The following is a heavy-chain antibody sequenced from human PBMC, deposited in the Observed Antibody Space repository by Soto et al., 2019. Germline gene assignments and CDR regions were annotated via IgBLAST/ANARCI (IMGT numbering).Heavy chain of an antibody. CDR3: TTEGVELRGVIIPTFY. CDR1: GFTFSNAW. J-gene: IGHJ4*02. D-gene: IGHD3-10*01. CDR2: IKSKTDGGTT. V-gene: IGHV3-15*07. Sequence: EVQLVESGGGLVKPGGSLRLSCAASGFTFSNAWMNWVRQAPGKGLEWVGGIKSKTDGGTTDYAAPVKGRFTISRDDSKNTLYLQMNSLKTEDTAVYYCTTEGVELRGVIIPTFYWGQGTLVTVSS.